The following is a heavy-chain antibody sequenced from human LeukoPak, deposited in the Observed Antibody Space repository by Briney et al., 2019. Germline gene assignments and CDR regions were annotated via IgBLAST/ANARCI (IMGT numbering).Heavy chain of an antibody. Sequence: PWGSLRLSCAASGFTFSTSWMHWVRQAPGKGLVWVSRLNDDGSNTTYADSVKGRFTISRDNAKNTLYLEMNSLRAEDTAVYYCARDLGSPLDYWGQGTLVTVSS. CDR2: LNDDGSNT. D-gene: IGHD1-26*01. CDR1: GFTFSTSW. CDR3: ARDLGSPLDY. J-gene: IGHJ4*02. V-gene: IGHV3-74*01.